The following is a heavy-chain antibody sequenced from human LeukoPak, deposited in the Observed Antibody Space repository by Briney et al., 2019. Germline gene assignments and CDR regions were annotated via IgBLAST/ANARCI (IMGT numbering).Heavy chain of an antibody. D-gene: IGHD3-9*01. CDR2: ISSSGSTI. CDR1: GFTFSSYE. J-gene: IGHJ4*02. Sequence: PGGSLRLSCAASGFTFSSYEMNWVRQAPGKGLEWVSYISSSGSTIYYADSVKGRFTISRDNAKNSLYLQMNSLRAEDTAVYYCARVGDGYFDWLYYPDYWGQGTLVTVSS. V-gene: IGHV3-48*03. CDR3: ARVGDGYFDWLYYPDY.